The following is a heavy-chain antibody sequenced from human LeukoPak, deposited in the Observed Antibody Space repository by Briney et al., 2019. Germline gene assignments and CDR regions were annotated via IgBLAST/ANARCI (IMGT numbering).Heavy chain of an antibody. Sequence: PGGSLRLSCAASGFTVSSNYMSWVRQAPDKGLEWVAVIRYDGNNEFYADSVKGRFTISRDNSKSTLYLQMNSLRAEDTAVYYCAKRGSFWDLDYWGQGTLVTVSS. J-gene: IGHJ4*02. D-gene: IGHD6-13*01. CDR1: GFTVSSNY. V-gene: IGHV3-33*06. CDR3: AKRGSFWDLDY. CDR2: IRYDGNNE.